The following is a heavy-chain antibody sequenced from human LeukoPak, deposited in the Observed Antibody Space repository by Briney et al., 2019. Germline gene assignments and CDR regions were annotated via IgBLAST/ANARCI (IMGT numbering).Heavy chain of an antibody. Sequence: GGSLRLSCAASGFTVSSNYMSWVRQAPGKGLEWVSVIYSGGSTYYADSVKGRFTISRDNSKNTLYLQMNSLRAEDTAVYYCARASRIMVAVAGKMDDAFDIWGQGTMVTVSS. CDR3: ARASRIMVAVAGKMDDAFDI. V-gene: IGHV3-66*01. CDR1: GFTVSSNY. J-gene: IGHJ3*02. CDR2: IYSGGST. D-gene: IGHD6-19*01.